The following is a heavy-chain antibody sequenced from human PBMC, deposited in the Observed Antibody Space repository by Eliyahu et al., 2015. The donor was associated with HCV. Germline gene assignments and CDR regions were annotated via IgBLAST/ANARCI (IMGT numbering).Heavy chain of an antibody. CDR3: ARDDSLDY. J-gene: IGHJ4*02. CDR2: IGPAGDT. CDR1: GFTFSSYD. Sequence: EVQLVESGGGLVQPGGSLRPSCAASGFTFSSYDMHWVRQATGKGLEWVSAIGPAGDTYXPGSVKGRFTISRENAKNSLYLQINNLRVGDTAVYYCARDDSLDYWGQGTLVTVSS. D-gene: IGHD2-15*01. V-gene: IGHV3-13*04.